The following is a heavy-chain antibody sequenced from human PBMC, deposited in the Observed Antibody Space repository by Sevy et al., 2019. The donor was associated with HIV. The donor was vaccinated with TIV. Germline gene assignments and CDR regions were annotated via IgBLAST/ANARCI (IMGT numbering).Heavy chain of an antibody. CDR3: ARSFIVVDAARFDP. CDR1: GYSISSGYY. Sequence: SETLSLTCAVSGYSISSGYYWGWIRQPPGKGLEWIGDIYHSGSTNYNPSLKSRVTISVDTSKNQFSLKLTSVTAADTAVYYCARSFIVVDAARFDPWGQGTLVTVSS. J-gene: IGHJ5*02. D-gene: IGHD2-21*01. V-gene: IGHV4-38-2*01. CDR2: IYHSGST.